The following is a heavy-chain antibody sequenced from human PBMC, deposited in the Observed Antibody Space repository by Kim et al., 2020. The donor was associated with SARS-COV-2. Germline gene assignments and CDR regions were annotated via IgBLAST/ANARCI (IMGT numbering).Heavy chain of an antibody. CDR2: INHSGST. CDR1: GGSFSGYY. V-gene: IGHV4-34*01. J-gene: IGHJ5*02. CDR3: ARGSRYCSSTSCNGRGFDP. D-gene: IGHD2-2*01. Sequence: SETLSLTCAVYGGSFSGYYWSWIRQPPGKGLEWIGEINHSGSTNYNPSLKSRVTISVDTSKNQFSLKLSSVTAADTAVYYCARGSRYCSSTSCNGRGFDPWGQGTLVTVSS.